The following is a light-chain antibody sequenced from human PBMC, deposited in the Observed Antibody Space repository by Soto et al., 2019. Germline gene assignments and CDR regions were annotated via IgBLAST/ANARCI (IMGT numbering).Light chain of an antibody. CDR1: QSISSY. Sequence: DIHMTQSPSTLSASVGGRFTITCRASQSISSYLNWFQQKPGKTPKLLIYDASSLESGVPSRFSGSGSGTEFTLTISGLQPDDFATYYCQQYNSYSPITFGQGTRLEIK. CDR3: QQYNSYSPIT. V-gene: IGKV1-5*01. J-gene: IGKJ5*01. CDR2: DAS.